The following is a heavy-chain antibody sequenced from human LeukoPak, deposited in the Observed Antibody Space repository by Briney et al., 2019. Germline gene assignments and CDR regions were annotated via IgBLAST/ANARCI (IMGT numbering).Heavy chain of an antibody. D-gene: IGHD6-13*01. Sequence: PGRSLRLSCAASGFTFSSYAMHWVRQAPGKGLEWVAVISYDGSNKYYADSVKGRFTISRDNSKNTLYLQMNSLRAEDTAVYYCAKDMPPGIAAAVTIPYFDYWGQGTLVTVSS. CDR2: ISYDGSNK. CDR1: GFTFSSYA. CDR3: AKDMPPGIAAAVTIPYFDY. J-gene: IGHJ4*02. V-gene: IGHV3-30*04.